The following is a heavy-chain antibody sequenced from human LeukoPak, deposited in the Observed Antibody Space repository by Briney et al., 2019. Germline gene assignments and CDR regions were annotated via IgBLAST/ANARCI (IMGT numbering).Heavy chain of an antibody. CDR1: GFTFSSYS. CDR3: AKDHGSLYSYGYSFDY. Sequence: GGSLRLSCAASGFTFSSYSMNWVRQAPGKGLEWVSSISSSSSYIYYADSVKGRFTISRDNAKNSLYLQMNSLRAEDTAVYYCAKDHGSLYSYGYSFDYWGQGTLVTVSS. V-gene: IGHV3-21*01. D-gene: IGHD5-18*01. CDR2: ISSSSSYI. J-gene: IGHJ4*02.